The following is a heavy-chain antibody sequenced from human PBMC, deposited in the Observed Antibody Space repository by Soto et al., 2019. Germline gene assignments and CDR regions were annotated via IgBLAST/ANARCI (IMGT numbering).Heavy chain of an antibody. J-gene: IGHJ5*02. V-gene: IGHV3-30*18. CDR2: ISYDATIK. D-gene: IGHD3-10*01. Sequence: HPGGSLRLSCAASGFIFSSFGMHWVRQAPGKGLEWVAVISYDATIKYYADSVTGRFTISRDNSKNTLYLQMNSLRTEDTAVYYCAKDLVWFGELHHWGQGTLVTVSS. CDR1: GFIFSSFG. CDR3: AKDLVWFGELHH.